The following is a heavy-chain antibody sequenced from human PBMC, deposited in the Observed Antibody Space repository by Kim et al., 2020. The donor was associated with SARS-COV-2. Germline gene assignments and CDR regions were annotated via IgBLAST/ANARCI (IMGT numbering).Heavy chain of an antibody. CDR1: GGSFSGYY. V-gene: IGHV4-34*01. Sequence: SETLSLTCAVYGGSFSGYYWSWIRQPPGKGLEWIGEINHSGSPNYNPSLKSRVTISVDTSKNQFSLKLSSVTAADTAVYYCARGRSIAVAGTLIFYYWG. CDR3: ARGRSIAVAGTLIFYY. J-gene: IGHJ4*01. CDR2: INHSGSP. D-gene: IGHD6-19*01.